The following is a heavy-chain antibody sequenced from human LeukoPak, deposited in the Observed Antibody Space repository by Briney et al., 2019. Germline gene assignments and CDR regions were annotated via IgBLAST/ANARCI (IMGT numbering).Heavy chain of an antibody. CDR1: GFTFDDYA. D-gene: IGHD6-6*01. Sequence: GGSLRLSCAASGFTFDDYAMHWVRQAPGKGLEWVSGITWNSGSIGYADSVKGRFTISRDNAKNSLYLQMNSLRAEDTALYYCAKDKMYINSLGDAFDIWGQGTMVTVSS. J-gene: IGHJ3*02. V-gene: IGHV3-9*01. CDR3: AKDKMYINSLGDAFDI. CDR2: ITWNSGSI.